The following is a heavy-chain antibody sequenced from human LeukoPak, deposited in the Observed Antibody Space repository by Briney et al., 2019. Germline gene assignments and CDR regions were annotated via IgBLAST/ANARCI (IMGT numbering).Heavy chain of an antibody. V-gene: IGHV3-21*01. CDR2: ISSSSSDI. D-gene: IGHD3-10*01. J-gene: IGHJ6*02. CDR1: GFTFSTYS. CDR3: ARFGELFTDDFYYGMDV. Sequence: GGSLGLSCAASGFTFSTYSMNWVRQAPGKGLEWVSSISSSSSDIYYADSMKGRFTISRDNAKSSLYLQMNSLRAEDTAVYYCARFGELFTDDFYYGMDVWGQGTTVTVSS.